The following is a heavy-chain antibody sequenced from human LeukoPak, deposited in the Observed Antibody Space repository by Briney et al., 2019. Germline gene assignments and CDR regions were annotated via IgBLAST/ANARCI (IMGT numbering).Heavy chain of an antibody. V-gene: IGHV4-39*07. CDR3: AREAYDNSGSDAFNI. D-gene: IGHD3-22*01. J-gene: IGHJ3*02. Sequence: WVRQAPGKGLEWIGSIYYSGSTYYNPSLKSRVTISVDTSKNQFSLKLSSVTAADTAVYYCAREAYDNSGSDAFNIWGPGTMVTVSS. CDR2: IYYSGST.